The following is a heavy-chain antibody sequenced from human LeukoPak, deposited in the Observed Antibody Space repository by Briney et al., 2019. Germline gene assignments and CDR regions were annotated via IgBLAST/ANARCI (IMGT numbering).Heavy chain of an antibody. Sequence: GGTLRLSCAASGFTFSSYEMNWVRQAPGKGLEWVSYISSSGSTIYYADSVKGRFTISRDNAKNSLYLQMNSLRAEDTAVYYCARGGTLEYFQHWGQGTLVTVSS. J-gene: IGHJ1*01. CDR3: ARGGTLEYFQH. CDR2: ISSSGSTI. CDR1: GFTFSSYE. V-gene: IGHV3-48*03.